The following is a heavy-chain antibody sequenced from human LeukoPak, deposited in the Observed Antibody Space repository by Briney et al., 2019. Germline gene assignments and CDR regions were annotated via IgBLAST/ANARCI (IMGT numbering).Heavy chain of an antibody. CDR2: ISWNSGSI. J-gene: IGHJ4*02. Sequence: GGSLRLSCAASGFNFDDYAMHWVRQAPGKGLEWVSGISWNSGSIGYADSVKGRFTISRDNAKNSLYLQMNSLRAEDTALYYCAKVGDYYYDSSGYSGGFDYWGQGTLVTVSS. D-gene: IGHD3-22*01. V-gene: IGHV3-9*01. CDR3: AKVGDYYYDSSGYSGGFDY. CDR1: GFNFDDYA.